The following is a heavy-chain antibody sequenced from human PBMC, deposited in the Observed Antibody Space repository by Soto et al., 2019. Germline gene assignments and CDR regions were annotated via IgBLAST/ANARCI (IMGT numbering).Heavy chain of an antibody. CDR3: AKTGVRGVIMLLSYYFDY. Sequence: GGSLRLSCAASGFTFDDYAMHWVRQAPGKGLEWVSGISWNSGSIGYADSVKGRFTISRDNAKNSLYLQMNSLRAEDTALYYCAKTGVRGVIMLLSYYFDYWGQGTLVTVSS. D-gene: IGHD3-10*01. CDR1: GFTFDDYA. CDR2: ISWNSGSI. V-gene: IGHV3-9*01. J-gene: IGHJ4*02.